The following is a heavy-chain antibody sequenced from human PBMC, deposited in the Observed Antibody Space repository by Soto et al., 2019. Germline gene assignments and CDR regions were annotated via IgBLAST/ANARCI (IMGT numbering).Heavy chain of an antibody. CDR1: GGSFSGYY. V-gene: IGHV4-34*01. Sequence: SETLSLTCAVYGGSFSGYYWSWIRHPPGKGLEWIGEINHSGSTNYNPSLKSRVTISVDTSKNQFSLKLSSVTAADTAVYYCARLPIRFSGKYYFDYWGQGTLVTVSS. J-gene: IGHJ4*02. D-gene: IGHD3-3*01. CDR3: ARLPIRFSGKYYFDY. CDR2: INHSGST.